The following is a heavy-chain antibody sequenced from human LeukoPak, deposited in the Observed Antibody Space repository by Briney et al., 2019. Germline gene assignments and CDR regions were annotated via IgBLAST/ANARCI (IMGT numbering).Heavy chain of an antibody. V-gene: IGHV1-69*05. Sequence: GASVKVSCKASGGTFSSYAISWVRQAPGQGLEWMGGIIPIFGPANYAQKFQGRVTITTDESTSTAYMELSSLRSEDTAVYYCARGGGYDQGYQNYIDYWGQGTLVTVSS. CDR2: IIPIFGPA. J-gene: IGHJ4*02. CDR3: ARGGGYDQGYQNYIDY. D-gene: IGHD3-16*01. CDR1: GGTFSSYA.